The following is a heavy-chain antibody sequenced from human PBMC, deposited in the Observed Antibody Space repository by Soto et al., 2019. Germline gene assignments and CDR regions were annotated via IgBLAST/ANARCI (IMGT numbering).Heavy chain of an antibody. CDR3: AKSVGGTNYYYGMDV. J-gene: IGHJ6*02. D-gene: IGHD2-15*01. Sequence: EVQLLESGGGLVQPGGSLRLSCAASGFTFSLYAMSWVRQAPGKGLEWVSVISGSGGSTSYADSVKGRFTVSRDNSKNTLYLQMNSLGVEDTAVYYCAKSVGGTNYYYGMDVWGRGTTVTVSS. CDR2: ISGSGGST. V-gene: IGHV3-23*01. CDR1: GFTFSLYA.